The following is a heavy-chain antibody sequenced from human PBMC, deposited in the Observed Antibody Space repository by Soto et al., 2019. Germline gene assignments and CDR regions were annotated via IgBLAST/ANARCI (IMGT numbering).Heavy chain of an antibody. CDR3: AGAPSYVTYYFDY. V-gene: IGHV3-21*01. CDR1: GFTFNSYS. Sequence: PGVSLRLSCAASGFTFNSYSMNWVRQAPGRGLEWVSSISSSSRYIYYADSLKGRFTVSRDNAKNSLYLQMNSLRADDTAVYYCAGAPSYVTYYFDYWGQGPLVTVSS. CDR2: ISSSSRYI. J-gene: IGHJ4*02. D-gene: IGHD5-18*01.